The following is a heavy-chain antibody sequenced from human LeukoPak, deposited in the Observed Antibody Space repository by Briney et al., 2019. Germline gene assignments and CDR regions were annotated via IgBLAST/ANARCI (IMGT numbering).Heavy chain of an antibody. J-gene: IGHJ6*03. CDR1: GGTFSSYA. V-gene: IGHV1-69*06. CDR3: ARELDLSGYDYLDRYYYYYYMDV. D-gene: IGHD5-12*01. CDR2: IIPIFGTA. Sequence: GASVKVSCKASGGTFSSYAISWVRQAPGQGLGWMGGIIPIFGTANYAQKFQGRVTITADKSTSTAYMELRSLRSDDTAVYYCARELDLSGYDYLDRYYYYYYMDVWGKGTTVTVSS.